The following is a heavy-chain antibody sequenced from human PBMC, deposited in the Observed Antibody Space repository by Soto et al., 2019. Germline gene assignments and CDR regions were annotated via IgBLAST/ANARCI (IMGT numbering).Heavy chain of an antibody. D-gene: IGHD1-26*01. CDR1: GGSMSSNY. CDR3: ARGGSYGDFFDY. CDR2: IYYTGST. V-gene: IGHV4-59*01. Sequence: SETLSLTCTVSGGSMSSNYWTWIRQSPGKGLEWIGYIYYTGSTKYNPSLKGRVTISLDTSKNQFSLRLTSVTSADTAVYYCARGGSYGDFFDYWGQGAQVPVSS. J-gene: IGHJ4*02.